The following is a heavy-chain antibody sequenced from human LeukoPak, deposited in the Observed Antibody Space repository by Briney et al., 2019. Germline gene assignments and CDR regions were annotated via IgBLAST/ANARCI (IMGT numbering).Heavy chain of an antibody. J-gene: IGHJ4*02. D-gene: IGHD3-16*02. CDR1: GYTLTELS. Sequence: ASVKVSCKVSGYTLTELSMHWVRQAPGKGLEWMGGFDPEDGETIYAQKFQGRVTMTEDTSTDTAYMELSSLRSEDTAVYYCATAGYDYVWGSYRSPVIFDYWGQGTLVTVSS. V-gene: IGHV1-24*01. CDR2: FDPEDGET. CDR3: ATAGYDYVWGSYRSPVIFDY.